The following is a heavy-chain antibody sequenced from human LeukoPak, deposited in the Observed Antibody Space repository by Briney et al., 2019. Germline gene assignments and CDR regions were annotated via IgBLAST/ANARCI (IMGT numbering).Heavy chain of an antibody. CDR3: ARDKPHDYGDYGFDY. CDR1: GFTFSSYA. J-gene: IGHJ4*02. Sequence: GSLRLSCAASGFTFSSYAMHWVRQAPGKGLEWVAVISYDGSNKYYADSVKGRFTISRDNSKNTLYLQMNSLRAEDTAVYYCARDKPHDYGDYGFDYWGQGTLVTVSS. CDR2: ISYDGSNK. V-gene: IGHV3-30*04. D-gene: IGHD4-17*01.